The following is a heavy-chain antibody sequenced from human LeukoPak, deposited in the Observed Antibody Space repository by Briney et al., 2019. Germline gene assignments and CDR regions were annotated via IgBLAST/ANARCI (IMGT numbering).Heavy chain of an antibody. V-gene: IGHV3-21*04. J-gene: IGHJ6*03. CDR1: GFTFSSYS. Sequence: GGSLRLSCAASGFTFSSYSMNWVRQAPGKGLEWVSSISSSSSYIYYADSVKGRFTISRDNAKNSLYLQMNSLRAEDTAVYYCARVQWELLGVGYYYYYMDVWGKGTTVTISS. D-gene: IGHD1-26*01. CDR2: ISSSSSYI. CDR3: ARVQWELLGVGYYYYYMDV.